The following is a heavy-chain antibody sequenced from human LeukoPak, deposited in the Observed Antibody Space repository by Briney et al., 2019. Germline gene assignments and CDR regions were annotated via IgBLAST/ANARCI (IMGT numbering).Heavy chain of an antibody. CDR3: AGSSGWYLAY. CDR1: GFTFSSYG. V-gene: IGHV3-23*01. J-gene: IGHJ4*02. Sequence: GGSLRLSCAASGFTFSSYGMNWVRQAPGKGLEWVSAISGSGGITYYADSVKGRFTLSRDNSKNTVYLQMNSLRVEDTAVYYCAGSSGWYLAYWGQGTLVIGSS. CDR2: ISGSGGIT. D-gene: IGHD6-19*01.